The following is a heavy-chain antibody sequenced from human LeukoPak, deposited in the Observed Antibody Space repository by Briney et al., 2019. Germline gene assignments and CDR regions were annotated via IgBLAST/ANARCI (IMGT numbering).Heavy chain of an antibody. D-gene: IGHD2-2*01. CDR2: VYTSGSV. CDR1: GGSISSYY. CDR3: AREGYCTSASCSNYYYYYMDV. V-gene: IGHV4-4*07. Sequence: SETLSLTCTVSGGSISSYYWSWIRQPAGKGLEWIGRVYTSGSVNYNPSLRSRVTMSVDTSKNQFSLKLSSVTAADTAVYYCAREGYCTSASCSNYYYYYMDVWGKGTTVTVSS. J-gene: IGHJ6*03.